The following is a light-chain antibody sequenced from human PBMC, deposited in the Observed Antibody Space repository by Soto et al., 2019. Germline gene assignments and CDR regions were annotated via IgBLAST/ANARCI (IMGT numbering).Light chain of an antibody. CDR3: SSYTSSSTPGKV. J-gene: IGLJ2*01. V-gene: IGLV2-14*01. CDR2: DVS. CDR1: ISDVGGYNY. Sequence: QSALTQPASVSGSPGQSITISCTGTISDVGGYNYVSWYQQHPGKAPKLMIYDVSNRPSGVSNRFSGSKSGNTASLTISGLQAEDEADYYCSSYTSSSTPGKVFGGGTKLTVL.